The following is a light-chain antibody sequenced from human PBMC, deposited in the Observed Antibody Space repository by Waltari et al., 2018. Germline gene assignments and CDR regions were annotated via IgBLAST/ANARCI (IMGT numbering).Light chain of an antibody. V-gene: IGKV1-33*01. CDR3: QQYDNLPLT. CDR1: ETISRY. CDR2: AAS. J-gene: IGKJ4*01. Sequence: DIQMTQSPSSLSASVGDRVTITCRASETISRYLNWYQQKPGKAPNLLIYAASSLQSGVPSRFSGSGSGRDFTFTISSLQPEDIATYYCQQYDNLPLTFGGGTKVEIK.